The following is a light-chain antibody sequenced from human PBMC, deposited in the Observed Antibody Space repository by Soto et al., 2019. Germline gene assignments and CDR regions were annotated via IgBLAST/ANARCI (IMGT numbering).Light chain of an antibody. CDR2: EVN. V-gene: IGLV2-11*01. J-gene: IGLJ1*01. CDR1: SLDIEAYDY. Sequence: HSARTQPRSVSGSPGQSVAISCTGTSLDIEAYDYVSWYQQHPGKAPKLIISEVNKRPSGFSYRFSGSKSGNAASLTISGLQGEDEADYYCCSFAGSYYVFGTGTKVNVL. CDR3: CSFAGSYYV.